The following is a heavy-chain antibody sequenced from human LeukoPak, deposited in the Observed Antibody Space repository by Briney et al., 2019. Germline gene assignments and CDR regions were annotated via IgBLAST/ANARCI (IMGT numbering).Heavy chain of an antibody. V-gene: IGHV3-23*01. CDR3: AKDQEDVVVPAAKSLDP. D-gene: IGHD2-2*01. Sequence: GGSLRLSCAASGLTFSNYAMSWVRQAPGKGLEWVSAISGSGGSTYYADSVKGRFTISRDNSKNTLYLQMNSLRAEDTAVYYCAKDQEDVVVPAAKSLDPWGQGTLVTVSS. CDR2: ISGSGGST. CDR1: GLTFSNYA. J-gene: IGHJ5*02.